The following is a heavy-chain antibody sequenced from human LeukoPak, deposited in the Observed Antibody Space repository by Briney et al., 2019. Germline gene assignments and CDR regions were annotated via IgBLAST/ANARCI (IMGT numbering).Heavy chain of an antibody. CDR1: GGTFSSYA. Sequence: GASVKVSCKASGGTFSSYAISWVRQAPGQGLEWMGGIIPIFGTANYAQKFQGRVTITADESTSTAYMELSSLRSDDTAVYYCARHIVGATVYYFDYWGQGTLVTVSS. D-gene: IGHD1-26*01. J-gene: IGHJ4*02. CDR2: IIPIFGTA. V-gene: IGHV1-69*13. CDR3: ARHIVGATVYYFDY.